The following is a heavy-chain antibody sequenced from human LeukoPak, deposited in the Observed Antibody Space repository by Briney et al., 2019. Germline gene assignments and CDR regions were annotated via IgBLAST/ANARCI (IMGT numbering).Heavy chain of an antibody. CDR3: ATAFTGVVPKRPYFDY. CDR2: FDPEDGET. V-gene: IGHV1-24*01. Sequence: GASVKVSCKVSGYTLTDLSMHWVRQAPGKGLEWMGGFDPEDGETIYAQKFQGRVTMTEDTSTDTAYMELSSLRSEDTAVYYCATAFTGVVPKRPYFDYWGQGTEVTVSS. CDR1: GYTLTDLS. J-gene: IGHJ4*02. D-gene: IGHD2-15*01.